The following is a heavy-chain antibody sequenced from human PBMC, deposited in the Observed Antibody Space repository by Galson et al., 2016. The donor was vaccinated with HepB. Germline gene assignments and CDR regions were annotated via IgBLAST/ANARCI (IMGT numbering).Heavy chain of an antibody. J-gene: IGHJ5*02. V-gene: IGHV5-10-1*01. CDR2: IDPSDSST. Sequence: QSGAEVKKPGESLRISCKGSGYSFTNYWISWVRQMPGKGLEWMGRIDPSDSSTDYSPSFQGHVTISVDKSMTTAYLQWSTLKASDTAMYYCWRNERSNYVKVGFDPWGQGTLVTVSS. D-gene: IGHD3-10*01. CDR1: GYSFTNYW. CDR3: WRNERSNYVKVGFDP.